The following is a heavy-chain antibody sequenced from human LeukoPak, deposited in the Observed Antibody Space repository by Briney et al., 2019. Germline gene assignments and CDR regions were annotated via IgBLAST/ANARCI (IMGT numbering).Heavy chain of an antibody. V-gene: IGHV1-69*06. Sequence: GASVKVSCKASGGTFSSYAISWVRQAPGQGLEWMGGIIPIFGTANYAQKFQGRVTITADKSTSTAYMELSSLRSEDTAVYYCARAVAGLVSRWFDPWSQGTLVTVSS. D-gene: IGHD6-19*01. CDR1: GGTFSSYA. J-gene: IGHJ5*02. CDR2: IIPIFGTA. CDR3: ARAVAGLVSRWFDP.